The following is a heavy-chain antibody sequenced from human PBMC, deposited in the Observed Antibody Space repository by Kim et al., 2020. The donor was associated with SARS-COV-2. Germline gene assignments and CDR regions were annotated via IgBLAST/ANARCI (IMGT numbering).Heavy chain of an antibody. J-gene: IGHJ6*02. CDR2: IIPILGIA. D-gene: IGHD5-18*01. V-gene: IGHV1-69*04. Sequence: SVKVSCKASGGTFSSYAISWVRQAPGRGLEWMGRIIPILGIANYAQKFQGRVTITADKSTSTAYMELSSLRSEDTAVYYCARDVGSYGYERHPGYYGMDVWGQGTTVTVSS. CDR3: ARDVGSYGYERHPGYYGMDV. CDR1: GGTFSSYA.